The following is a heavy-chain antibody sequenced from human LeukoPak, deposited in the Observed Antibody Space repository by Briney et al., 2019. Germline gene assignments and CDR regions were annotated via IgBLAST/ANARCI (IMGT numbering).Heavy chain of an antibody. J-gene: IGHJ1*01. CDR1: GGSISSGSYY. D-gene: IGHD6-13*01. CDR2: IYTSGST. CDR3: VGATAGIRRGAEYFQH. Sequence: PSQTLSLTCTVSGGSISSGSYYWSWIRQPAGKGLELIGRIYTSGSTNYNPSLKSRVTISVDTSKNQFSLKLSSVTAADTAVYYCVGATAGIRRGAEYFQHWGQGTLVTVSS. V-gene: IGHV4-61*02.